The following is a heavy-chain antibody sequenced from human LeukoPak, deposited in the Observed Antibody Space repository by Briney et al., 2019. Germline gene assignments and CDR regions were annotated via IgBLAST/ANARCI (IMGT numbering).Heavy chain of an antibody. Sequence: GGSLRLSCAASGFTFSSYAMHWVRQAPGKGLEWVAVISYDGSNKYYADSVKGRFTISRDNSKNTLYLQMNSLRAEDTAVYYCAKDEMATITGNFDFWGQGTLVTVSS. V-gene: IGHV3-30-3*01. CDR3: AKDEMATITGNFDF. CDR2: ISYDGSNK. CDR1: GFTFSSYA. J-gene: IGHJ4*02. D-gene: IGHD5-24*01.